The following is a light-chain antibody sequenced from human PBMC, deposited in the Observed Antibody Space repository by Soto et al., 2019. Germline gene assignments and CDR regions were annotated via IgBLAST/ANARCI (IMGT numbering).Light chain of an antibody. CDR2: DTN. Sequence: QAVVTQEPSLTVSPGGTVTLTCASSTGAVTSGHYPFWFQQKPGQAPRTLIYDTNAKHSWTPARFSGSLLGGKAALTLSGAQPEDEADYFFLLSYSDYIRFGAGTKLTVL. CDR3: LLSYSDYIR. CDR1: TGAVTSGHY. J-gene: IGLJ2*01. V-gene: IGLV7-46*01.